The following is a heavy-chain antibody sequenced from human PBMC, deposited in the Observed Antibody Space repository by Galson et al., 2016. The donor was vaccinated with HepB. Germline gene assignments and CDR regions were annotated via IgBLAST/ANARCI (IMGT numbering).Heavy chain of an antibody. Sequence: QSGAEVKKPGESLKISCKASEYMFNSFWIGWVRQMPEKGLEWMGIISPIDSDPIYSPSFQGQVTISADKSSNPADLQWSSLKASDTALYFWAKLPGNGSYFDNWGQGTLVTLSS. V-gene: IGHV5-51*01. J-gene: IGHJ4*02. CDR3: AKLPGNGSYFDN. CDR1: EYMFNSFW. CDR2: ISPIDSDP.